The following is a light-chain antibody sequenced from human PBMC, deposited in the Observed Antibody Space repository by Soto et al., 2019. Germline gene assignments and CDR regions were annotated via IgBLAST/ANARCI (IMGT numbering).Light chain of an antibody. CDR1: QTISSW. Sequence: THMTQSPSAVSRTVRDRVTRTCRASQTISSWLAWYQQKPGKAPKLLIYKASTLKSGVPSRFSGSGSGTEFTLTISSLQPDDFATYYCQHYNSYSEAFGQRAKVDI. CDR3: QHYNSYSEA. V-gene: IGKV1-5*03. J-gene: IGKJ1*01. CDR2: KAS.